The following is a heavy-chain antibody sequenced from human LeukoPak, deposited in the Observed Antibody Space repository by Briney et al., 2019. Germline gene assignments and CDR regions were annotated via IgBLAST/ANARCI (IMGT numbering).Heavy chain of an antibody. CDR2: ISGSGGST. CDR1: YA. D-gene: IGHD1-26*01. Sequence: YAMSWVRQAPGKGLEWVSAISGSGGSTYYADSVKGRFTISRDNSKNTLYLQMNSLRAEDTAVYYCAKGLERSSAEIDYWGQGTLVTVSS. CDR3: AKGLERSSAEIDY. J-gene: IGHJ4*02. V-gene: IGHV3-23*01.